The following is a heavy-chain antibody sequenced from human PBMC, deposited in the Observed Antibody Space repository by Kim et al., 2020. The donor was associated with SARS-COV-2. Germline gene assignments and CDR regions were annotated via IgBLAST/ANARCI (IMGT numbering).Heavy chain of an antibody. Sequence: SETLSLTCTVSGGSISSSSYYWGWIRQPPGKGLEWIGSIYYSGSTYYNPSLKSRVTISVDTSKNQFSLKLSSVTAADTAVYYCARGQSGVYYFDYWGQGTLVTVSS. CDR3: ARGQSGVYYFDY. V-gene: IGHV4-39*01. J-gene: IGHJ4*02. D-gene: IGHD3-10*01. CDR2: IYYSGST. CDR1: GGSISSSSYY.